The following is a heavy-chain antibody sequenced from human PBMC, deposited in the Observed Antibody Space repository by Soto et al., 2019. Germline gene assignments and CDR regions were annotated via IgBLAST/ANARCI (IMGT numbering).Heavy chain of an antibody. CDR1: GGPFSSYP. CDR3: ARGGSGYTWFNEF. V-gene: IGHV1-69*01. J-gene: IGHJ4*02. CDR2: IIPVFQTA. D-gene: IGHD3-22*01. Sequence: QEQLVQSGAEVKKPGSSVKVSCKASGGPFSSYPISWVRQVPGQGLEWMGGIIPVFQTAYYTQRFQGRVTITADESTNTAYMELSSLRSEDTAIYYWARGGSGYTWFNEFWGQGTLVTVSS.